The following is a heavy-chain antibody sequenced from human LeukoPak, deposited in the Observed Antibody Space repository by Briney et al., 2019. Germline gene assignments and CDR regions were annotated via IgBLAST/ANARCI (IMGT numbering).Heavy chain of an antibody. V-gene: IGHV3-30*18. D-gene: IGHD3-22*01. CDR1: GFTFSSYG. CDR2: ISYDGSNK. Sequence: GGSLRLSCAASGFTFSSYGMHWVRQAPGKGLEWVAVISYDGSNKYYADSVKGRFTISRDNSKNTLYLQMNSLRAEDTAVYYCAKDGDYYDSSGSFFDYWGQGTLVTVSS. J-gene: IGHJ4*02. CDR3: AKDGDYYDSSGSFFDY.